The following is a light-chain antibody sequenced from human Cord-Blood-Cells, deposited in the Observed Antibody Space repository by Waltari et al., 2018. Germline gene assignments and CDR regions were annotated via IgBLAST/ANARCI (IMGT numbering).Light chain of an antibody. CDR3: QQYGSSPLFT. V-gene: IGKV3-20*01. CDR2: GAS. J-gene: IGKJ3*01. Sequence: EILLTQSPGPLSLSPGERATLSCRASQSVSSSYLAWYQQKPGQAPRLLIYGASSRATGITDRFSGSGSGTDFTLTISRLEPEDFAVYYCQQYGSSPLFTFGPGTKVDIK. CDR1: QSVSSSY.